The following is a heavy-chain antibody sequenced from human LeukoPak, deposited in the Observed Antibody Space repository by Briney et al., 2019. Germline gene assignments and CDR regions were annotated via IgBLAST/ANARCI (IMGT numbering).Heavy chain of an antibody. Sequence: GGTLRLSCAASGYTFSSYAMTWVRQAPGRGLQWVSALSGSGISTYYADSVKGRFTISRDNSKNTLYLQMNSLRTDDTAVYYCAKRRSTVTSAWDAFDIWGQGTMVTVSS. J-gene: IGHJ3*02. D-gene: IGHD4-17*01. CDR3: AKRRSTVTSAWDAFDI. CDR2: LSGSGIST. V-gene: IGHV3-23*01. CDR1: GYTFSSYA.